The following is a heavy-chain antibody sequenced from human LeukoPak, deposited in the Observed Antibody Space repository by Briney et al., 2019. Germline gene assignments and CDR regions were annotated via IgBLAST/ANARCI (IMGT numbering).Heavy chain of an antibody. CDR2: ISAYNGNT. Sequence: ASVKVSCKASGYTFTSYGISWVRQAPGKGLEWMGWISAYNGNTNYAQKLQGRVTMTTDTSTSTDYMELRSMRSDDTAVYYCARGITGTLYYYYYGMDVWGQGTTVTVSS. J-gene: IGHJ6*02. CDR1: GYTFTSYG. V-gene: IGHV1-18*01. CDR3: ARGITGTLYYYYYGMDV. D-gene: IGHD1-20*01.